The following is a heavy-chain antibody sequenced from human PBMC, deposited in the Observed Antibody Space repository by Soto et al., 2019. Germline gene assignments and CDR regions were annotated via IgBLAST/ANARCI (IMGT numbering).Heavy chain of an antibody. D-gene: IGHD3-10*01. CDR1: GYTFTTYA. CDR3: AREVLYASGILAY. CDR2: IDTANGHT. V-gene: IGHV1-3*04. J-gene: IGHJ4*02. Sequence: ASVKVSWKASGYTFTTYAVHWVRQAPGQRLEWMGWIDTANGHTKYSQDFQGRVTFTGDTSASTVYMELNSLTSDDAAVYFWAREVLYASGILAYWGQGTPVTVS.